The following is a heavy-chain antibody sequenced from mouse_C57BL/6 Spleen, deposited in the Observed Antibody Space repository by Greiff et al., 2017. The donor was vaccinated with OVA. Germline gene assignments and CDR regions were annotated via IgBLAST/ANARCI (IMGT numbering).Heavy chain of an antibody. V-gene: IGHV5-17*01. CDR2: ISSGSSTI. D-gene: IGHD1-1*01. CDR1: GFTFSDYG. CDR3: ARTEYYGSSYVTWFAY. J-gene: IGHJ3*01. Sequence: DVHLVESGGGLVKPGGSLKLSCAASGFTFSDYGMHWVRQAPEKGLEWVAYISSGSSTIYYADTVKGRFTISRDNAKNTLFLQMTSLRSEDTAMYYCARTEYYGSSYVTWFAYWGQGTLVTVSA.